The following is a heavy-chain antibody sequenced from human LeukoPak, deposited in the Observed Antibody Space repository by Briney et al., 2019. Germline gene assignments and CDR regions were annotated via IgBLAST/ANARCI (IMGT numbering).Heavy chain of an antibody. CDR2: IWYDGSNE. V-gene: IGHV3-33*06. Sequence: GGSLRLSCAASGFTFSSYGMHWVRQAPGKGLEWVAVIWYDGSNEYYADSVKGRFTISRDNSKNTLYLQMNSLRAEDTAVYYCAKGGYYYDSSGLDYWGQGTLVTVSS. J-gene: IGHJ4*02. D-gene: IGHD3-22*01. CDR3: AKGGYYYDSSGLDY. CDR1: GFTFSSYG.